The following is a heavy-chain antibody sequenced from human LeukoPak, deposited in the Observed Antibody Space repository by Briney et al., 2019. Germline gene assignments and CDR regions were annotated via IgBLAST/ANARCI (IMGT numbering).Heavy chain of an antibody. Sequence: SETLSLTCTVSGGSISSTSYYWSWIRRPPGKGLEWIGNIYNSGSTYYNPSLKSRVTIAVDTSKNQFSLRLISVTAADTAVYYCARHRGGSSFRDYWGQGTLVSVSS. CDR2: IYNSGST. CDR1: GGSISSTSYY. CDR3: ARHRGGSSFRDY. J-gene: IGHJ4*02. D-gene: IGHD2-15*01. V-gene: IGHV4-39*07.